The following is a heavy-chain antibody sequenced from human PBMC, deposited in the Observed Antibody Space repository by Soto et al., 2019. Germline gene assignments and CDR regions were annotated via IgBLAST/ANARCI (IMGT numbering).Heavy chain of an antibody. CDR3: ARVEDYFDSSGYAH. CDR2: ISAYNGNT. CDR1: GYSFTNYG. J-gene: IGHJ4*02. Sequence: ASVKVSCKAPGYSFTNYGITWVRQAPGQGLEWMGWISAYNGNTYYAENLQGRFSMTTDTSTNTAYMELRTLGPDDTAVYYCARVEDYFDSSGYAHWGQGTLVTVSS. D-gene: IGHD3-22*01. V-gene: IGHV1-18*04.